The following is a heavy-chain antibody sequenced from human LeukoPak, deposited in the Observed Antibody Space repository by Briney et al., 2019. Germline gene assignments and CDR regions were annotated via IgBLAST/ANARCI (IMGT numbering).Heavy chain of an antibody. CDR2: ISAYNGNT. Sequence: ASVKVSCKASGYTFTSYGISWVRQAPGQGLEWMGWISAYNGNTNYAQKLQGRVTMTTDTSTSTAYMELRSLRSDDTAVYYCARVGGPYDYVWGSYRPPFDYWGQGTLVTVPS. V-gene: IGHV1-18*01. J-gene: IGHJ4*02. D-gene: IGHD3-16*02. CDR1: GYTFTSYG. CDR3: ARVGGPYDYVWGSYRPPFDY.